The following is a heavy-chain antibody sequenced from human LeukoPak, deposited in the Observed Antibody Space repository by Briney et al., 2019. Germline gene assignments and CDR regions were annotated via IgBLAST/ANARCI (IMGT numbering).Heavy chain of an antibody. CDR3: AKDGGLWVSAHWGDS. J-gene: IGHJ4*02. Sequence: GGSLRLSCAASGFTFSSYTMSWVRQAPGKGLEWVSTVTTSDGNTYYADSVKGRFTVSRDNSKNTLFLQMNSLRAEDTAVYYCAKDGGLWVSAHWGDSWGRGTLVTVSS. CDR1: GFTFSSYT. V-gene: IGHV3-23*01. D-gene: IGHD7-27*01. CDR2: VTTSDGNT.